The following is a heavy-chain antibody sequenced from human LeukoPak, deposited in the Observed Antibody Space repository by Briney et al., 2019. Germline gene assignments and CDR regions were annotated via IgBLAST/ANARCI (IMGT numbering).Heavy chain of an antibody. V-gene: IGHV3-23*01. J-gene: IGHJ4*02. Sequence: ETLSLTCTVSGGSFSNYYWSWIRQPPGKGLEWVSAISGSGGSTYYADSVEGRFTISRDNSKNTLYLQMNSLRAEDAAVYYCAKDLYQLLCGFDYWGQGTLVTVSS. CDR3: AKDLYQLLCGFDY. CDR2: ISGSGGST. D-gene: IGHD2-2*01. CDR1: GGSFSNYY.